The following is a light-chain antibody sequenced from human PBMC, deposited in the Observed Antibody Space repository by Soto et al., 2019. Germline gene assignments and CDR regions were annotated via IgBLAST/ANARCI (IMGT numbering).Light chain of an antibody. J-gene: IGKJ5*01. CDR3: QQLNSFPIT. CDR1: QAISSY. CDR2: AAS. V-gene: IGKV1-9*01. Sequence: DIQMTQSPSTLSGSVGDRVTLTCRASQAISSYLAWYQQKPGRAPKLLIYAASTLQSGVPSRFSGSGSGTEFTITITSLQPEDFATYYCQQLNSFPITFGQGTRLEIK.